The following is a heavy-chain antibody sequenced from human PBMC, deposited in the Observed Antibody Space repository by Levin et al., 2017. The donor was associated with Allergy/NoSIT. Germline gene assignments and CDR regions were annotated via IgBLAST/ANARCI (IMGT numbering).Heavy chain of an antibody. J-gene: IGHJ4*02. Sequence: GGSPRLSCAASGFTFSSYAMSWVRQAPGKGLEWVSAISGSGGSTYYADSVKGRFTISRDNSKNTLYLQMNSLRAEDTAVYYCAKDSYYDFWSGPRTLDYWGQGTLVTVSS. D-gene: IGHD3-3*01. V-gene: IGHV3-23*01. CDR3: AKDSYYDFWSGPRTLDY. CDR1: GFTFSSYA. CDR2: ISGSGGST.